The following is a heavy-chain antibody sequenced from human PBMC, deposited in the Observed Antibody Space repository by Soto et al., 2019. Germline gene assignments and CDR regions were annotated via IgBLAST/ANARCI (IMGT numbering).Heavy chain of an antibody. Sequence: ASVKVSCKASGYTFTSYGISWVRQAPGQGLEWMGWISAYNGNTNYAQKLQGRVTMTTDTSTSTAYMELRSLRSEDTAVYYCARDGSYCSGGSCYYFEFWGQGTLVTVFS. CDR2: ISAYNGNT. D-gene: IGHD2-15*01. CDR1: GYTFTSYG. V-gene: IGHV1-18*01. J-gene: IGHJ4*02. CDR3: ARDGSYCSGGSCYYFEF.